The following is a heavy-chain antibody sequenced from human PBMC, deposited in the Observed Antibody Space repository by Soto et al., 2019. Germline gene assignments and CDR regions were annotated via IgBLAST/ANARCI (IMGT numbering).Heavy chain of an antibody. CDR2: ISWNSGTI. Sequence: EVQLVESGGGLVQPGRSLRLSCAASGFTFDDYAMHWVRQAPGKGLEWVSGISWNSGTIGYADSVKGRFTISRDNAKNPLYLQMNSLRAEDTALYYCSKGEFRQNFWYFDLWGRGTLVTVSS. D-gene: IGHD2-21*01. J-gene: IGHJ2*01. CDR1: GFTFDDYA. V-gene: IGHV3-9*01. CDR3: SKGEFRQNFWYFDL.